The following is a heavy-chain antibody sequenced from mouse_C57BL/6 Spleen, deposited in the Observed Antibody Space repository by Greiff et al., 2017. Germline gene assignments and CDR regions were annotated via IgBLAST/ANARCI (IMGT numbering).Heavy chain of an antibody. D-gene: IGHD4-1*01. Sequence: EVQLQQSGAELVRPGASVKLSCTASGFNIKDDYMHWVKQRPEQGLEWIGWIDPENGDTEFASKFQGKATITADTSSNTAYLQLSSLTSEDTAVYYCTTGSNWDGYWGQGTTLTVSS. CDR3: TTGSNWDGY. V-gene: IGHV14-4*01. CDR2: IDPENGDT. CDR1: GFNIKDDY. J-gene: IGHJ2*01.